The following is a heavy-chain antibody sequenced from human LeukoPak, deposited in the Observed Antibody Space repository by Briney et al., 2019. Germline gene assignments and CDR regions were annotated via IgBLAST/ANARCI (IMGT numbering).Heavy chain of an antibody. J-gene: IGHJ4*02. Sequence: GGSLRLSCAASGFTFSSYAMSWVHQAPGKGLEWVSAISGSGGSTYYADSVKGRFTISRDNSKNTLYLQMNSLRAEDTAVYYCAKASRITMVRGAFDYWGQGTLVTVSS. CDR1: GFTFSSYA. V-gene: IGHV3-23*01. D-gene: IGHD3-10*01. CDR3: AKASRITMVRGAFDY. CDR2: ISGSGGST.